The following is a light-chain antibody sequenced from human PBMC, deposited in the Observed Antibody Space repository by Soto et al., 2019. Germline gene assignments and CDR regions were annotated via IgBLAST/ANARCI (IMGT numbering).Light chain of an antibody. J-gene: IGKJ4*01. CDR2: DAS. CDR1: QRISND. V-gene: IGKV3-15*01. CDR3: QQRSTWPLT. Sequence: EVLMTQSPATLSVSPVERVILSCRASQRISNDLAWYQQKAGQAPRLLIYDASTRATGIPARFSGSGSGTEFTLTISSLPSEDFAVYYCQQRSTWPLTFGGGTKVDIK.